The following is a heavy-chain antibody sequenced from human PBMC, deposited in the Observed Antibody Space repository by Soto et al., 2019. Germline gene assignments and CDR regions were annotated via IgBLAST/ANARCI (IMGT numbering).Heavy chain of an antibody. Sequence: GGSLRLSCAASGFTFSSYAMSWVRQAPGKGLEWVSAVSGSGGSTYFADSVKGRFTISRDNSKNTLYLQMNSLRVEDTAVYYCAKDPVRGSSGWYDYWGQGTLVTVSS. CDR1: GFTFSSYA. CDR3: AKDPVRGSSGWYDY. J-gene: IGHJ4*02. V-gene: IGHV3-23*01. D-gene: IGHD6-19*01. CDR2: VSGSGGST.